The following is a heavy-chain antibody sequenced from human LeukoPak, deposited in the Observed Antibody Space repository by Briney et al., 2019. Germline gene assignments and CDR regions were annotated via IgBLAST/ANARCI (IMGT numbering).Heavy chain of an antibody. J-gene: IGHJ5*02. Sequence: ASVKVSCKASGGTFSNYAISWVRQAPGQGLEWXXXXXXVFGTPNYAQKFQGRVTVTADESTSTAYMELSSLRSEDTAVYYCARERGDGSGSYYMTANWFDPWGQGTLVTVSS. CDR2: XXXVFGTP. CDR3: ARERGDGSGSYYMTANWFDP. V-gene: IGHV1-69*13. CDR1: GGTFSNYA. D-gene: IGHD3-10*01.